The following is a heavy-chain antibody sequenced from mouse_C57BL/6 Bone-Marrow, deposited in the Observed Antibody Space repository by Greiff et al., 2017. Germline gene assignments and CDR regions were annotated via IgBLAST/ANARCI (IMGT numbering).Heavy chain of an antibody. CDR1: GFTFSDYY. CDR2: INYDGSST. V-gene: IGHV5-16*01. J-gene: IGHJ4*01. Sequence: EVQRVESEGGLVQPGSSMKLSCTASGFTFSDYYMAWVRQVPEKGLEWVANINYDGSSTYYLDSLKSRFIISRDNAKNILYLQMSSLKSEDTATYYCARDRTGVVADYYAMDYWGQGTSVTVSS. CDR3: ARDRTGVVADYYAMDY. D-gene: IGHD1-1*01.